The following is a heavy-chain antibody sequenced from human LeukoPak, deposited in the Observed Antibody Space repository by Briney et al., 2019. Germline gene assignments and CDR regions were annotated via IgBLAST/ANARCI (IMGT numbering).Heavy chain of an antibody. J-gene: IGHJ4*02. CDR3: AREGGTTNGY. D-gene: IGHD2/OR15-2a*01. V-gene: IGHV3-48*02. CDR1: GFTFSSYS. Sequence: GGSLRLSCAASGFTFSSYSMNWVRQAPGKGLEWVSYISSSSTIYYADSVKGRFTISRDNAKNSLYLQMNSLRDEDTAAYYCAREGGTTNGYWGQGTLVTVSS. CDR2: ISSSSTI.